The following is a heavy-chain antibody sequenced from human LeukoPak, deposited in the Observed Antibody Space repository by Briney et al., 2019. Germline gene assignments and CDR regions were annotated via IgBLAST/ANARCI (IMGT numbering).Heavy chain of an antibody. J-gene: IGHJ5*02. CDR1: GGSISSGGYS. CDR2: IYHSGST. V-gene: IGHV4-30-2*01. D-gene: IGHD3-9*01. CDR3: ARDLFENWFDP. Sequence: SETLSLTCAVSGGSISSGGYSWSWIRQPPGKGLEWIGYIYHSGSTYYNPSLKSRVTISVDRSKNQFSLKLSSVTAADTAVYYCARDLFENWFDPWGQGTLVTVSS.